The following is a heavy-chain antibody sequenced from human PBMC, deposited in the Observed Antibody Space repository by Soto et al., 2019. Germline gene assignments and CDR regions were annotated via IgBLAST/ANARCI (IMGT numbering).Heavy chain of an antibody. V-gene: IGHV3-74*01. CDR2: INSDGSST. Sequence: GVSLRLSCAASGFTFSSYWMHWVRQAPGKGLVWVSRINSDGSSTSYADSVKGRFTISRDNAKNTLYLQMNSLRAEDTAVYYCASDPVGQPNWFDPWGKGTMVTFSS. J-gene: IGHJ5*02. CDR3: ASDPVGQPNWFDP. CDR1: GFTFSSYW.